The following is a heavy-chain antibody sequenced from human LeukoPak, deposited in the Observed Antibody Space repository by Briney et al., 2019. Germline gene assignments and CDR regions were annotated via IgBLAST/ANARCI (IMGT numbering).Heavy chain of an antibody. CDR3: ARRYCSGGSCYSDNWFDP. Sequence: SETLSLTCTVSGGSISSSSYYWGWIRQPPGKGLEWIGSIYYSGSTYYNPSLKSRVTISVDTSKNQFSLKLSSVTAADTAVYYCARRYCSGGSCYSDNWFDPWGQRTLVTVSS. D-gene: IGHD2-15*01. J-gene: IGHJ5*02. CDR1: GGSISSSSYY. V-gene: IGHV4-39*01. CDR2: IYYSGST.